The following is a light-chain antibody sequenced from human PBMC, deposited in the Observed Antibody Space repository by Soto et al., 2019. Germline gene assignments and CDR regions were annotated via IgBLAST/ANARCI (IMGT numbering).Light chain of an antibody. CDR1: ALPKRS. J-gene: IGLJ2*01. Sequence: SYELTQPSSVSVSPGQTATITCSRDALPKRSVRWFQHKPGQAPVLLIYKDIERPSAIPDRFSGSRSGTTATLTISGAQLDDEADYYCYSATDNDVVFGGGTKLTVL. CDR3: YSATDNDVV. V-gene: IGLV3-27*01. CDR2: KDI.